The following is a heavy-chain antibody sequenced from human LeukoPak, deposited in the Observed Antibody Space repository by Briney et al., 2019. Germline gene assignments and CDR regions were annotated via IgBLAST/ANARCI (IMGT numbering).Heavy chain of an antibody. Sequence: GASVKVSCKASGGTFSSYAISWVRQAPGQGLEWMGRIIPILGIANYAQKFQGRVTMTTDTSTSTAYMELRSLRSDDTAVYYCARVAGIGWFDPWGQGTLVTVSS. CDR3: ARVAGIGWFDP. CDR1: GGTFSSYA. J-gene: IGHJ5*02. V-gene: IGHV1-69*04. D-gene: IGHD1-14*01. CDR2: IIPILGIA.